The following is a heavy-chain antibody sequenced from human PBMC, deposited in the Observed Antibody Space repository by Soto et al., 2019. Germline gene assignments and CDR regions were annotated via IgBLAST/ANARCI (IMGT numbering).Heavy chain of an antibody. V-gene: IGHV3-64*01. CDR2: ISSNGGST. Sequence: GGSLRLSCAASGFTFSSYAMHWVRQAPGKGLEYVSAISSNGGSTYYANSVKGRFTISRDNSKNTLYLQMGSLRAEDMAVYYCARDKAHGALYYYYMDVWGKGTTVTVSS. CDR3: ARDKAHGALYYYYMDV. J-gene: IGHJ6*03. CDR1: GFTFSSYA. D-gene: IGHD3-16*01.